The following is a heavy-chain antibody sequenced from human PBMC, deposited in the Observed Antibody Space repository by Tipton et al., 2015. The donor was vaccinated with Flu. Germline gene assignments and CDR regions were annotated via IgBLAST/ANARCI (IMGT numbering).Heavy chain of an antibody. V-gene: IGHV3-9*01. D-gene: IGHD1-1*01. J-gene: IGHJ6*02. CDR1: GFTFDDYA. Sequence: SLRLSCAASGFTFDDYAIHWVRQVPGKGLEWVSGVGWNGVVIGYADSVRGRFTISRDNAKKSVYLQMDSLRAEDSALYFCAEDLGAGTTLYYTGLDVWGPGTTVSVSS. CDR2: VGWNGVVI. CDR3: AEDLGAGTTLYYTGLDV.